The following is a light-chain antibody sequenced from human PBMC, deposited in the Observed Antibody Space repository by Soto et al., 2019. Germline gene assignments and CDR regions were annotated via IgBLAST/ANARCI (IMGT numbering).Light chain of an antibody. V-gene: IGKV3-20*01. J-gene: IGKJ1*01. Sequence: TKSPVTLSVAPCYISTLSFSASQRVSSSDLAWYQQKPGQAPRFLISGASNRATGTPDRFSGSGSGTDFTLTITSLEPEDFAVFYCHQYGISPPTFGQGTRVDIK. CDR1: QRVSSSD. CDR3: HQYGISPPT. CDR2: GAS.